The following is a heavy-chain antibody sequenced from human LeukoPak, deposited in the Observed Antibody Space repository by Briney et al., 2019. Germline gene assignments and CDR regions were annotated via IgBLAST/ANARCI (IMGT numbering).Heavy chain of an antibody. V-gene: IGHV3-23*01. CDR1: GLSFDNYA. CDR2: LNEDGGYT. D-gene: IGHD2-15*01. J-gene: IGHJ4*02. CDR3: VRDFSCSGGSCPLFDS. Sequence: PGGSLRLSCAASGLSFDNYAMTWVRQAPGKGLAWVSGLNEDGGYTYYADSVKGRFTISRDNSENTLHLQMSSLRAEDTAIYYCVRDFSCSGGSCPLFDSWGQGTLVSVSS.